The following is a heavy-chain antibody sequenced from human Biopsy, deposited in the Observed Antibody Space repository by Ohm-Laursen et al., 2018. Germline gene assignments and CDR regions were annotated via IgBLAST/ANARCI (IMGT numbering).Heavy chain of an antibody. Sequence: SETLSLTCSVSGVYISDYYWSWIRQPPGKGLQWIGYVYYTGSTDYNPSLQSRVTISVDTSKNHFSLRLRSVTPADTAIYYCARDRGYYSDRTVPGYFDLWGRGTLVTVS. CDR1: GVYISDYY. J-gene: IGHJ2*01. D-gene: IGHD3-22*01. CDR3: ARDRGYYSDRTVPGYFDL. CDR2: VYYTGST. V-gene: IGHV4-59*01.